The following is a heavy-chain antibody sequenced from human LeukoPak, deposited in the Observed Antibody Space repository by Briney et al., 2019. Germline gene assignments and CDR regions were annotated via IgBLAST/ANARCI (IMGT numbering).Heavy chain of an antibody. D-gene: IGHD6-13*01. CDR2: ISGSGGST. Sequence: GGSLRLSCAASGFTFSSYAMSWVREARGKGLEWGSAISGSGGSTYYADSVKGRFTISRDNSKNTLHLQMNSLRAEDTAVYYCAKSSAAGRDAFDIWGQGTMVTVSS. V-gene: IGHV3-23*01. CDR3: AKSSAAGRDAFDI. CDR1: GFTFSSYA. J-gene: IGHJ3*02.